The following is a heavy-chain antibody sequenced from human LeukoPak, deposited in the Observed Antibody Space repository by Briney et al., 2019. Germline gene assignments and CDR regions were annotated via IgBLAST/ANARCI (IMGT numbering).Heavy chain of an antibody. J-gene: IGHJ4*02. CDR2: IYPGDSDT. CDR1: GYIFTNHW. Sequence: GESLKISCKGSGYIFTNHWIGWVRQMPGKGLEWMGIIYPGDSDTRYSPSFQGQVTISADKSISTAYLQWSSLKASDSAMYYCEKQGAGHGSGWYSDYWGQGTLVTVSS. V-gene: IGHV5-51*01. CDR3: EKQGAGHGSGWYSDY. D-gene: IGHD6-19*01.